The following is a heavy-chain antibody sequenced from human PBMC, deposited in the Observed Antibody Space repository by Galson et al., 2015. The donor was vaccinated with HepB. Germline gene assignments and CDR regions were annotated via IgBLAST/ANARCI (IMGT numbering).Heavy chain of an antibody. V-gene: IGHV4-59*12. CDR1: GGSISNYY. D-gene: IGHD1/OR15-1a*01. CDR3: ARDGGTRPPYDALDI. CDR2: MFYTGNI. J-gene: IGHJ3*02. Sequence: SETLSLTCTVSGGSISNYYWSWIRQPPGKGLEWIAYMFYTGNIKYNPSLRSRVTMSMDTSKNQFSLKLTSVTVADTAIYYCARDGGTRPPYDALDIWGPGTMVTVSS.